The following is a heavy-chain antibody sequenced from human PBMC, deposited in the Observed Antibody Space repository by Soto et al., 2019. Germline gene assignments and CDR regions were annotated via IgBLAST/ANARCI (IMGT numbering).Heavy chain of an antibody. D-gene: IGHD3-16*01. J-gene: IGHJ2*01. Sequence: QLQLQESGSGLVKPSQTLSLTCAVSGGSISSGGYSWSWIRQPPGKGLEWIGYIYHSGSTYYNPSLRSRGTISVDRSKNQFALKLSSVTAADTAVYYCARGDSDWYFDRWGRGTLVTVSS. V-gene: IGHV4-30-2*01. CDR3: ARGDSDWYFDR. CDR1: GGSISSGGYS. CDR2: IYHSGST.